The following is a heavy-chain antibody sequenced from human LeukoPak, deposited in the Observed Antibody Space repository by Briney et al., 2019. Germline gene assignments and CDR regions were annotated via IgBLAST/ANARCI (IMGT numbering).Heavy chain of an antibody. CDR2: IKKDGSEK. CDR3: ARDLSGITGYTYGRGIDY. J-gene: IGHJ4*02. Sequence: PVGSLRLSCAASGFTFSSYAMSWVRQAPGKGLEWVANIKKDGSEKYYVDSVKGRFTISRDNAKTSLYLQMNSLRAEDTAVYYCARDLSGITGYTYGRGIDYWGQGTLVTVSS. V-gene: IGHV3-7*01. D-gene: IGHD5-18*01. CDR1: GFTFSSYA.